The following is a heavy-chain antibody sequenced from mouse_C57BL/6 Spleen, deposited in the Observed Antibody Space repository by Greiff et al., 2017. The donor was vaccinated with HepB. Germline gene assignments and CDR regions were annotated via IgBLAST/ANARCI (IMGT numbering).Heavy chain of an antibody. CDR2: ISDGGSYT. J-gene: IGHJ3*01. Sequence: EVKLVESGGGLVKPGGSLKLSCAASGFTFSSYAMSWVRQTPEKRLEWVATISDGGSYTYYPDNVKGRFTISRDNAKNNLYLQMSHLKSEDTAMYYCARDHTTVDGAYWGQGTLVTVSA. V-gene: IGHV5-4*01. D-gene: IGHD1-1*01. CDR3: ARDHTTVDGAY. CDR1: GFTFSSYA.